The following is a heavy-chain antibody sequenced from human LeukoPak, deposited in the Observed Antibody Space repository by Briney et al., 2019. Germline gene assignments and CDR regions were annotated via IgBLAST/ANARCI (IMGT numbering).Heavy chain of an antibody. CDR3: ARDGRYCSSTSCPSWFDP. CDR2: IYYSGST. Sequence: SETLSLTCTVSGGSISSYYWSWIRQSPGKGLEWIGYIYYSGSTNYNPSLKSRVTISVDTSKNQFSLKLSSVTAADTAVYYCARDGRYCSSTSCPSWFDPWGQGTLVTVS. D-gene: IGHD2-2*01. CDR1: GGSISSYY. J-gene: IGHJ5*02. V-gene: IGHV4-59*01.